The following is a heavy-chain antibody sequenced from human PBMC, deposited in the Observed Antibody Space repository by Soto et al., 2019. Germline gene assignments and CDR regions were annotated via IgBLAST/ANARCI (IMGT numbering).Heavy chain of an antibody. Sequence: GALRLSGAAPVFTGSSYAMSWVRQGPGKGLEWVSAISGSGGSTYYADSVKGRFTISRDNSKNTLYLQMNSLRAEDTAVYYCAKVGHGYSSSWTDYWGQGTLVTVSS. V-gene: IGHV3-23*01. CDR3: AKVGHGYSSSWTDY. CDR2: ISGSGGST. J-gene: IGHJ4*02. D-gene: IGHD6-13*01. CDR1: VFTGSSYA.